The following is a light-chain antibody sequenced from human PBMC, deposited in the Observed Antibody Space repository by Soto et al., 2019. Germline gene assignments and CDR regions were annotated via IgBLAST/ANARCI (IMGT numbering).Light chain of an antibody. CDR2: DAS. Sequence: EIVLTQSPATLSLSPGERATLSCRASQSVSSYLAWYQQKPGQAPRLLIYDASNRATGIPARFSGSGSGTDFTLTISSLETEDFAVYYCQQRSNWPRGTFGPGNKVDIQ. CDR1: QSVSSY. J-gene: IGKJ3*01. V-gene: IGKV3-11*01. CDR3: QQRSNWPRGT.